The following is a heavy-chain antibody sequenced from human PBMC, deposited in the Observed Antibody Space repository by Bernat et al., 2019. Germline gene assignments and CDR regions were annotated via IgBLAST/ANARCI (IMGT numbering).Heavy chain of an antibody. D-gene: IGHD4-17*01. Sequence: QVQLQQWGAGLLKPSETLSLTCAVYGGSFSGYYWSWIRQPPGKGLEWIGEINHSGSTNYNPSLKSRVTISVDTSKNQFSLKLSSVTAADMAVYYCASSDMTTVTSGDYWGQGTLVTVSS. CDR1: GGSFSGYY. CDR3: ASSDMTTVTSGDY. J-gene: IGHJ4*02. CDR2: INHSGST. V-gene: IGHV4-34*01.